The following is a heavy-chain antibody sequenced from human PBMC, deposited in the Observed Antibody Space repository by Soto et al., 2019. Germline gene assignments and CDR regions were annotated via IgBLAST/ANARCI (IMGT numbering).Heavy chain of an antibody. J-gene: IGHJ4*02. D-gene: IGHD1-1*01. Sequence: ASVKVSCKASGYTFTSYDIYWVRQATGQGLEWMGWMNPNTGNSGYAQKFQGRVTVTSDTSINTVHMELSSLRSEDTAVYYCARRAETNGWNGFGADKYYFDFWGQGTLVTVSA. CDR3: ARRAETNGWNGFGADKYYFDF. CDR1: GYTFTSYD. V-gene: IGHV1-8*01. CDR2: MNPNTGNS.